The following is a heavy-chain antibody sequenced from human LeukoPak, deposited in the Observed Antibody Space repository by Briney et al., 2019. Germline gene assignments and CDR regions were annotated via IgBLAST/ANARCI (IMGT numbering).Heavy chain of an antibody. CDR3: ARLGEKGLTVTGFYDYFHYLDV. D-gene: IGHD6-19*01. V-gene: IGHV5-51*01. CDR1: EHSFTNYW. CDR2: IYPGDSDT. J-gene: IGHJ6*03. Sequence: PGESLKISCKGSEHSFTNYWIAWVRQMPGKGLEWMGSIYPGDSDTRYSPSFEGQVTISADKSITTAYLQWNSLKASDTAMYYCARLGEKGLTVTGFYDYFHYLDVWGKGTTVTISS.